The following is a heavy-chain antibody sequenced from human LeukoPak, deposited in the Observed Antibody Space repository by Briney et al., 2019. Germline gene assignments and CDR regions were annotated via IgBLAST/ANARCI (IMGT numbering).Heavy chain of an antibody. CDR3: ASGSGSYYSY. CDR2: IIPILGIA. V-gene: IGHV1-69*04. CDR1: GYTFTNYG. J-gene: IGHJ4*02. D-gene: IGHD1-26*01. Sequence: GASVKVSCKASGYTFTNYGISWVRQAPGQGLEWMGRIIPILGIANYAQKFQGRVTMTRDTSTSTVYMELSSLRSEDTAVYYCASGSGSYYSYWGQGTLVTVSS.